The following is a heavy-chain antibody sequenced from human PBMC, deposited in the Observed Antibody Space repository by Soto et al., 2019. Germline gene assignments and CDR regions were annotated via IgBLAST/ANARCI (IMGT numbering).Heavy chain of an antibody. Sequence: GASVKVSCKASGLTFIDSAVQWVRQTRGHRLEWIGWIVVGSGHTNYAQEFQGRVSITRDMSTNTVYMELSSLRSEDSAVFYCAADVLTCSDDSSGYYFDGFDTWGRGTMVTVAS. V-gene: IGHV1-58*01. CDR3: AADVLTCSDDSSGYYFDGFDT. CDR1: GLTFIDSA. D-gene: IGHD3-22*01. J-gene: IGHJ3*02. CDR2: IVVGSGHT.